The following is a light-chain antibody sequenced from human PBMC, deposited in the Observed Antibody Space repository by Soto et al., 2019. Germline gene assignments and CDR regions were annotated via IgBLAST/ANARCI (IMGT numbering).Light chain of an antibody. V-gene: IGLV2-14*01. CDR3: SSFSSSSTLYV. CDR1: SSDVGGYKY. Sequence: QSVLTRPASVSGSPGQSITISCTGTSSDVGGYKYVSWYQQHPGKAPKLMIYEVTNRPSGVSNRFSGSKSGNTASLTVSGLQAEDEADYYCSSFSSSSTLYVFGTGTKLTVL. J-gene: IGLJ1*01. CDR2: EVT.